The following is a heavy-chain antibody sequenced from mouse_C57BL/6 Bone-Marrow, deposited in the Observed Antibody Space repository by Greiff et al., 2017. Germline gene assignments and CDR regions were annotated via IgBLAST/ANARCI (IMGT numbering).Heavy chain of an antibody. CDR3: THFVSSFYWYFDV. D-gene: IGHD1-1*01. J-gene: IGHJ1*03. Sequence: VQLKQSGTVLARPGASVKMSCKTSGYTFTSYWMHWVKQRPGQGLEWIGAIYPGNSVTSYNQKFKGKAKLTAVTSASTAYMELSRLTNEDSAVYYGTHFVSSFYWYFDVWGTGTTVTVSS. CDR1: GYTFTSYW. CDR2: IYPGNSVT. V-gene: IGHV1-5*01.